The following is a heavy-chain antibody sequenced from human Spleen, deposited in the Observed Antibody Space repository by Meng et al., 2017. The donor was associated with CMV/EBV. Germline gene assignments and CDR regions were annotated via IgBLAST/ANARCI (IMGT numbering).Heavy chain of an antibody. Sequence: FSLRSYGIHWVRQAPGKGLEWVAVISYDGKKQFYADPVKGRCTISRQASESKLFLQLDSLTEEDTAVYYCARDANPFDIVVPGSWFDPWGQGTLVTVSS. CDR1: FSLRSYG. V-gene: IGHV3-30*03. J-gene: IGHJ5*02. CDR3: ARDANPFDIVVPGSWFDP. CDR2: ISYDGKKQ. D-gene: IGHD3-9*01.